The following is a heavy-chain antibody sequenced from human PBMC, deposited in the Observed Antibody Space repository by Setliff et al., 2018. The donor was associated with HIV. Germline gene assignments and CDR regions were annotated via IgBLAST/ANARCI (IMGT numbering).Heavy chain of an antibody. CDR3: ARGGVTAVWDLTD. J-gene: IGHJ4*02. V-gene: IGHV4-59*11. CDR1: GASFTDHY. D-gene: IGHD2-21*02. Sequence: SEPLSLTCIVSGASFTDHYWSWIRQPPGKGLEWIGYVFHTGDTAYNPSLESRVTISLDRSKNQFALQMTSVTTADTAVYYCARGGVTAVWDLTDWGQGILGTVS. CDR2: VFHTGDT.